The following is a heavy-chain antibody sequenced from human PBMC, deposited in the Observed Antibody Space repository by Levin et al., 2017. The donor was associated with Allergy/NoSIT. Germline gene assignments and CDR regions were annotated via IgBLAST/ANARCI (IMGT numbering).Heavy chain of an antibody. V-gene: IGHV6-1*01. Sequence: SETLSLTCAISGDSVSSNSAAWNWIRQSPSRGLEWLGRTYYRSKWYNDYAVSVKSRITINPDTSKNQFSLQLNSVTPEDTAVYYCARSAYSSSVVLDYYDYYGMDVWGQGTTVTVSS. CDR1: GDSVSSNSAA. CDR3: ARSAYSSSVVLDYYDYYGMDV. D-gene: IGHD6-6*01. CDR2: TYYRSKWYN. J-gene: IGHJ6*02.